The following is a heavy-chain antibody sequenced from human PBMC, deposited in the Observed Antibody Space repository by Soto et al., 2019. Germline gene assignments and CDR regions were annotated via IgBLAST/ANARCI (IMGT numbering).Heavy chain of an antibody. Sequence: SVKVSFKSSGGTFISYAISWVRQAPGQGLEWIGGIIPIFGTAKYAQKFQGRFTITEDESTSTDYMELRSLRSEDTAVYYCARAYRSSSLNPLYSYYYGMNXWGQGTTVTVS. V-gene: IGHV1-69*13. D-gene: IGHD6-6*01. J-gene: IGHJ6*02. CDR3: ARAYRSSSLNPLYSYYYGMNX. CDR2: IIPIFGTA. CDR1: GGTFISYA.